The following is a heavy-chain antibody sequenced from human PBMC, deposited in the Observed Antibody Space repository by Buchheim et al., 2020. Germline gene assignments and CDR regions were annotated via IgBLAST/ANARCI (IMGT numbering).Heavy chain of an antibody. CDR2: IIPILGIA. J-gene: IGHJ6*02. D-gene: IGHD5-18*01. CDR3: ARHVDTAMVTRYYYYGMDV. CDR1: GGTFSSYA. V-gene: IGHV1-69*04. Sequence: QVQLVQSGAEVKKPGSSVKVSCKASGGTFSSYAISWVRQAPGQGLEWMGRIIPILGIANYAQKFQGRVTITADKSTRTAYMELSSLRSEDTAVYYCARHVDTAMVTRYYYYGMDVWGQGTT.